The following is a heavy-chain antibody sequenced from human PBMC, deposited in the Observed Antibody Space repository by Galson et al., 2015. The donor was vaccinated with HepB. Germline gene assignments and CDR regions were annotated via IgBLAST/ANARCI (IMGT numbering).Heavy chain of an antibody. Sequence: SLRLSCAASGFTFSSYAMSWVRQAPGKGLEWVSAISGSGGSTYYADSVKGRFTISRDNPKNTLYLQMNSLRAEDTAVYYCTSSPPFDTFDYWGQGTLVTVSS. CDR1: GFTFSSYA. V-gene: IGHV3-23*01. J-gene: IGHJ4*02. D-gene: IGHD2-2*01. CDR2: ISGSGGST. CDR3: TSSPPFDTFDY.